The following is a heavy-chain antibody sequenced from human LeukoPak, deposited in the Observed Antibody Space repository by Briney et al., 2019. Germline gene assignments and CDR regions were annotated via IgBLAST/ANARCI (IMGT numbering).Heavy chain of an antibody. J-gene: IGHJ3*02. D-gene: IGHD2-2*01. V-gene: IGHV4-34*01. Sequence: PSETLSLTCAGYGGSFSGYYWSWIRQPPGKGLEWIGEINHSGSTNYNPSLKSRVTISVDTSKNQFSLKLSSVTAADTAVYYCARKRRDIVVVPALRRGAFDIWGQGTMVTVSS. CDR3: ARKRRDIVVVPALRRGAFDI. CDR1: GGSFSGYY. CDR2: INHSGST.